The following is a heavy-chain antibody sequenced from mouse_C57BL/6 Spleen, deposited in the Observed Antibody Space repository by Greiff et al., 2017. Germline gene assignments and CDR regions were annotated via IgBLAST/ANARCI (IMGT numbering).Heavy chain of an antibody. CDR1: GYSITGGYY. CDR2: ISYDGSN. V-gene: IGHV3-6*01. D-gene: IGHD1-1*01. CDR3: AREGTTVVATYWYFDV. Sequence: VQLQQSGPGLVKPSQSLSLTCSVTGYSITGGYYWNWIRQFPGNKLEWMGYISYDGSNNYNPSLKNRISITRDTSKNQFFLKLNSVTTEDTATYYCAREGTTVVATYWYFDVWGTGTTVTVSS. J-gene: IGHJ1*03.